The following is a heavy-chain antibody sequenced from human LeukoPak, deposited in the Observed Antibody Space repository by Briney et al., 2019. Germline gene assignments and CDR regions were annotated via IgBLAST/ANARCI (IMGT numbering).Heavy chain of an antibody. CDR1: GFTFSNAW. Sequence: GGSLRLSCAASGFTFSNAWMSWVRQAPGRGLEWVGRIRRKGDDGTIDYAAPVKGRLSISRDDSKNTLYLQMNSLKSEDTAVYYCTAGTGRSDFDYWGKGTLVTVSS. CDR2: IRRKGDDGTI. J-gene: IGHJ4*02. CDR3: TAGTGRSDFDY. D-gene: IGHD3/OR15-3a*01. V-gene: IGHV3-15*01.